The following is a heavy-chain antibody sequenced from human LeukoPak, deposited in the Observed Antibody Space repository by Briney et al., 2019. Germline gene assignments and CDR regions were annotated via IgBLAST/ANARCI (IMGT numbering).Heavy chain of an antibody. J-gene: IGHJ6*02. D-gene: IGHD3-3*01. CDR1: GGSISSGGYY. CDR3: ARVGSDDFWSGYPYYYYGMDV. CDR2: IYYSGST. V-gene: IGHV4-31*03. Sequence: PSETLSLTCTVSGGSISSGGYYWRWIRQHPGKGLEWIGYIYYSGSTYYNPSLKSRVTISVDTSKNQFSLKLSSVTAADTAVYYCARVGSDDFWSGYPYYYYGMDVWGQGTTVTVSS.